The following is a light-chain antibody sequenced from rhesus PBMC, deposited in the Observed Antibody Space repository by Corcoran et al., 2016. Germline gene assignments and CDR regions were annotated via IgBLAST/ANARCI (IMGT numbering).Light chain of an antibody. CDR1: QGISSW. CDR2: AAF. Sequence: DIQMTQSPSYLSASVGDKVTITCHARQGISSWLAWYQQKPGKAPKPLIYAAFSLQSGVPSRFSASGSVTDYTLTISSLQPEDFATYYGQQYDCLPWTFGRGTKVKIK. CDR3: QQYDCLPWT. V-gene: IGKV1-19*01. J-gene: IGKJ1*01.